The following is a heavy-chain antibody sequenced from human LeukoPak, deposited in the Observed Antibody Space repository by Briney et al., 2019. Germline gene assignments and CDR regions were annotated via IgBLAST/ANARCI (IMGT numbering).Heavy chain of an antibody. CDR1: GYTFTGYY. CDR3: ARGYDFWSGYYESPDY. J-gene: IGHJ4*02. Sequence: ASVKVSCKASGYTFTGYYMHWVRQAPGQGLGWMGWINPNSGGTNCAQKFQGRVTMTRDTSISTAYMELSRLRSDDTAVYYCARGYDFWSGYYESPDYWGQGTLVTVSS. V-gene: IGHV1-2*02. D-gene: IGHD3-3*01. CDR2: INPNSGGT.